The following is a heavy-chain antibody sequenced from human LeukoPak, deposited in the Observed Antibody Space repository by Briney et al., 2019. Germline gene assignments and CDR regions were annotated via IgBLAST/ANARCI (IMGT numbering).Heavy chain of an antibody. V-gene: IGHV4-39*01. CDR1: GGSIGSGDYY. CDR2: IYYSGST. J-gene: IGHJ4*02. CDR3: ARHDYGDYGPFDC. Sequence: PSETLSLTCTVSGGSIGSGDYYWGWIRQPPGKGLEWIGTIYYSGSTYYNTSLKSRVTIFVDMSNNLFSLKPNSVTAADTAVYYCARHDYGDYGPFDCWGQGALVTVSS. D-gene: IGHD4-17*01.